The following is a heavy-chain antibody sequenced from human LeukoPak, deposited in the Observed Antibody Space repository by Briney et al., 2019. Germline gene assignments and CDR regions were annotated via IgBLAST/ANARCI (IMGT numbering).Heavy chain of an antibody. CDR1: GYSFTSYW. D-gene: IGHD4-17*01. J-gene: IGHJ6*02. CDR2: IYPGDSDT. Sequence: GESLKISCKGSGYSFTSYWIGWVRQMPGKGLEWMGIIYPGDSDTRYSPSFQGQVTISADKSISTAYLQRSSLKASDTAMYYCARHGTTVTRYYYYYGMDVWGQGTTVTVSS. V-gene: IGHV5-51*01. CDR3: ARHGTTVTRYYYYYGMDV.